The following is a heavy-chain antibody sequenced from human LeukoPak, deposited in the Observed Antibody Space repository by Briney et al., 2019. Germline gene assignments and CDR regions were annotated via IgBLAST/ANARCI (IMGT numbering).Heavy chain of an antibody. CDR2: IRSKANSYET. CDR1: GFTFSGSA. J-gene: IGHJ6*03. CDR3: TRQRRYYDSSGNNNSYYYYYMDV. V-gene: IGHV3-73*01. D-gene: IGHD3-22*01. Sequence: PGGSLRLSCAASGFTFSGSAMHWVRQASGKGLEWVGRIRSKANSYETAYAASVKGRFTISRDDSKNTAYLQMNSLKTEDTAVYYCTRQRRYYDSSGNNNSYYYYYMDVWGKGTTVTVSS.